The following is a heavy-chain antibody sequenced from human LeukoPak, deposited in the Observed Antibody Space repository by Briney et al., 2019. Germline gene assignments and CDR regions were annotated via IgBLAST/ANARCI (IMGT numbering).Heavy chain of an antibody. D-gene: IGHD6-13*01. Sequence: GGSLRLSCAASGFTFSGYGMSWVRQAPGKGLEWVANINQDGSENHYVDSVKDRFTISRDNAKNSLCLQMNSLRAEDTAVYYCARVGSSSPRGSYYFDYWGQGTLVTVSS. CDR2: INQDGSEN. CDR1: GFTFSGYG. CDR3: ARVGSSSPRGSYYFDY. V-gene: IGHV3-7*01. J-gene: IGHJ4*02.